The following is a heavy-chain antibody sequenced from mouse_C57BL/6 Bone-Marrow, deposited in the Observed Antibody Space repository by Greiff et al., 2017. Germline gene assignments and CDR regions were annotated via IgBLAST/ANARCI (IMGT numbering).Heavy chain of an antibody. CDR1: GYTFTSYG. V-gene: IGHV1-81*01. J-gene: IGHJ3*01. CDR3: ARGGTTVVATKAY. Sequence: QVQLQQSGAELARPGASVQLSCKASGYTFTSYGISWVKQRTGPGLEWIGEIYPRSGNTYYNEKFKGKATLTADKSSSTAYMELRSLTSEDSAVYFCARGGTTVVATKAYWGQGTLVTVSA. D-gene: IGHD1-1*01. CDR2: IYPRSGNT.